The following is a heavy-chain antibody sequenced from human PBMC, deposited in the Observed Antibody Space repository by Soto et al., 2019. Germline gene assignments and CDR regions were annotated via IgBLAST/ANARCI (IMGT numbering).Heavy chain of an antibody. CDR3: ARVAGYIRGVIIANDY. Sequence: PSETLSLTCAVYGGSFSGYYWSWIRQPPGKGLEWIGEINHSGRTNYNPSLKSRVTISVDTSKNQFSLKLSSVTAADTAVYYCARVAGYIRGVIIANDYWGQGTLVTVSS. CDR2: INHSGRT. CDR1: GGSFSGYY. V-gene: IGHV4-34*01. J-gene: IGHJ4*02. D-gene: IGHD3-10*01.